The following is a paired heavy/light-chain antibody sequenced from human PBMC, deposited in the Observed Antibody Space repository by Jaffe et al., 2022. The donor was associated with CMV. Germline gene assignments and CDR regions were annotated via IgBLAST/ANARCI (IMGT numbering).Heavy chain of an antibody. J-gene: IGHJ5*02. Sequence: EEQLVESGGGLIQPGGSLRLSCAVSGFTVSTNYLAWVRQAPGKGLEWVATLYTNGATYYADSVRGRFTVSRDNSKNTLYLQMNSLRAEDTAMYYCAKESGGTYVTWFDPWGQGTLVTVSS. D-gene: IGHD2-8*02. V-gene: IGHV3-53*01. CDR2: LYTNGAT. CDR3: AKESGGTYVTWFDP. CDR1: GFTVSTNY.
Light chain of an antibody. CDR3: SSYAGRITRCV. V-gene: IGLV2-14*03. CDR2: DVS. Sequence: QSALTQPASVSGSPGQSITISCTGSSSDIGGYNYVSWYQQHPGKAPKLIIYDVSDRPSGVSDRFSGSKSGSTASLTISGLQADDEADYYCSSYAGRITRCVFGGGTKVTVL. J-gene: IGLJ3*02. CDR1: SSDIGGYNY.